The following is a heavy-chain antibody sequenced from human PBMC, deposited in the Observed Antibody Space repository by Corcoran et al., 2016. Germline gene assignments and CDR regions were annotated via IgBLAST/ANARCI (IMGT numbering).Heavy chain of an antibody. Sequence: QVQLVESGGGVVQPGRSLRLSCAASGFTFSSYGMHWVRQAPGKGLEWVAVMLYDGSNKYYADSVKGRFTISRDNSKNTLYLQMNSLRAEDTAVYYWATVGALAAAAGMDVWGQGTTVTVSS. J-gene: IGHJ6*02. CDR3: ATVGALAAAAGMDV. CDR1: GFTFSSYG. CDR2: MLYDGSNK. V-gene: IGHV3-33*01. D-gene: IGHD6-13*01.